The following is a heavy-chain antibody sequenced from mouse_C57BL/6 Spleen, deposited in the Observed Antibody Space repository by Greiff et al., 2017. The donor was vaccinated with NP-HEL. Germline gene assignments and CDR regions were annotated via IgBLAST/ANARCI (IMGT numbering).Heavy chain of an antibody. Sequence: EVQLQQSGPELVKPGASVKIPCKASGYTFTDYNMDWVKQSHGKSLEWIGDINPNNGGTIYNQKFKGKATLTVDKSSSTAYMELRSLTSEDTAVYYCARSGYDYPGGNFDDWGQGTTLTVSS. CDR2: INPNNGGT. CDR1: GYTFTDYN. D-gene: IGHD2-4*01. CDR3: ARSGYDYPGGNFDD. V-gene: IGHV1-18*01. J-gene: IGHJ2*01.